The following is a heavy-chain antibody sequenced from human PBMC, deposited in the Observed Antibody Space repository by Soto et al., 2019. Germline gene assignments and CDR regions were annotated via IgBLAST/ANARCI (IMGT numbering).Heavy chain of an antibody. CDR3: SRFIMVGGWFDPNYYHGMDV. CDR2: ISGYNGNT. CDR1: GYTFSNYG. V-gene: IGHV1-18*01. J-gene: IGHJ6*02. Sequence: QVQLVQSGAEVKKPGASVTVSCKTSGYTFSNYGINWVRQAPGQGLEWMGWISGYNGNTNYAQTVQGRVTMTTDTSTGTAYMELRSLKSDDTAIYYCSRFIMVGGWFDPNYYHGMDVWGQGTMVTVSS. D-gene: IGHD6-19*01.